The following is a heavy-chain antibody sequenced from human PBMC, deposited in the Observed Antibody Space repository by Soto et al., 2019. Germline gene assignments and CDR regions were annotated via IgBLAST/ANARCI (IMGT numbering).Heavy chain of an antibody. CDR1: GDSISSVAHY. CDR3: AGHSTIEGVYYGRVDT. Sequence: SETLSLTCSVSGDSISSVAHYWAWIRQPPGKGLEWIGSLYYTGSTYYNPSLKSRAAISIDTSKNQFSLNLRSTTAADTAVYYWAGHSTIEGVYYGRVDTWCQGALDTVSS. CDR2: LYYTGST. V-gene: IGHV4-39*01. J-gene: IGHJ5*02. D-gene: IGHD3-10*01.